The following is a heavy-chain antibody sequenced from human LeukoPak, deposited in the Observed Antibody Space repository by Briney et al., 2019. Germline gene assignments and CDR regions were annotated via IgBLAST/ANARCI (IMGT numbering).Heavy chain of an antibody. Sequence: PSETLSLTCTVSGYSISSGYYWGWIRQPPGKGLEWMGYIYHSGSTNYNPSLKSRFTISVDTSKNQCSLKLSSVTAADTAVYYCARISGGYDFPYFDYWGQGTLVTVSS. V-gene: IGHV4-38-2*02. D-gene: IGHD5-12*01. CDR3: ARISGGYDFPYFDY. J-gene: IGHJ4*02. CDR2: IYHSGST. CDR1: GYSISSGYY.